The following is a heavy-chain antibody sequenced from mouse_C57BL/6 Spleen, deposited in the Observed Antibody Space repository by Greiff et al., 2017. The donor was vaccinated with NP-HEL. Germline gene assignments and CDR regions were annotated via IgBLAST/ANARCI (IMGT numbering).Heavy chain of an antibody. CDR3: ARSRGRDY. V-gene: IGHV1-50*01. D-gene: IGHD3-3*01. CDR1: GYTFTSYW. Sequence: QVQLQQPGAELVKPGASVKLSCKASGYTFTSYWMQWVKQRPGQGLEWIGEIDPSDSYTNYNQKFKGKATLTVDTSSSTAYMQLSSLTSEDSAVYYCARSRGRDYWGQGTTLTVSS. CDR2: IDPSDSYT. J-gene: IGHJ2*01.